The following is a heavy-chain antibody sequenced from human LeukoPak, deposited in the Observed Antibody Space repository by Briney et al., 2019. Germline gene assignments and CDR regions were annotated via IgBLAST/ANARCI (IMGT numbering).Heavy chain of an antibody. V-gene: IGHV4-4*07. Sequence: SESLSHTCTDSGGSISIYYWCWIRQPAGKGLAWIGRIYNSASTNYNPSLKSRVTMSVDTSKNQFSLKLSSVTAADTAVYYCARDLSSSQQSYYYYYYMDVWGKGTTVTVSS. CDR2: IYNSAST. D-gene: IGHD6-6*01. J-gene: IGHJ6*03. CDR3: ARDLSSSQQSYYYYYYMDV. CDR1: GGSISIYY.